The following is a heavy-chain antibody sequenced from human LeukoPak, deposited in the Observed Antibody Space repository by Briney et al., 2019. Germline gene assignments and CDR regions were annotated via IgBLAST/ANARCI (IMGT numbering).Heavy chain of an antibody. J-gene: IGHJ4*02. Sequence: PGGSLRLSCAASGFPFSSYAMSWVRQAPGKGLEWASVISDSGGRTYSAASVKGRFTISRDNSKDTLYLQMNSLRAEDTAVYYCARTYCIGSSCPGVFEYWGQGTLVTVSS. CDR3: ARTYCIGSSCPGVFEY. CDR1: GFPFSSYA. V-gene: IGHV3-23*01. CDR2: ISDSGGRT. D-gene: IGHD2-15*01.